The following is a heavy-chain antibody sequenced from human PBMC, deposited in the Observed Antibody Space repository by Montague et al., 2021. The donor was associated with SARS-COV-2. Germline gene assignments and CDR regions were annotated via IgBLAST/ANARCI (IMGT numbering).Heavy chain of an antibody. J-gene: IGHJ6*02. D-gene: IGHD3/OR15-3a*01. CDR3: ARRTAPLLHLDWSQSYYDYYCLDF. V-gene: IGHV4-34*12. Sequence: SETLSLTCAVSGKSYSPYHGSFNSYHWSWIRQSQGKGQEWIGDIQRGDIKYNTSLTSRVSIYVDTAQEQLFLTLTSVTAADTAVYYCARRTAPLLHLDWSQSYYDYYCLDFWGQGTTVVVS. CDR2: IQRGDI. CDR1: GKSYSPYHGSFNSYH.